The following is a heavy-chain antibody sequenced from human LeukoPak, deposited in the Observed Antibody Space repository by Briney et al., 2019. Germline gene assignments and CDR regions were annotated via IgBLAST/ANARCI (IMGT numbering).Heavy chain of an antibody. Sequence: SVKVSCKASGGTFSSYAISWVRQAPGQGLEWMGGIIPIFGTANYAQKFQGRVTITTDESTSTAYMELSSLRSEDTAVYYCARDQIAARLWNNWFDPWGQGTLVTVSS. V-gene: IGHV1-69*05. J-gene: IGHJ5*02. CDR3: ARDQIAARLWNNWFDP. CDR2: IIPIFGTA. D-gene: IGHD6-6*01. CDR1: GGTFSSYA.